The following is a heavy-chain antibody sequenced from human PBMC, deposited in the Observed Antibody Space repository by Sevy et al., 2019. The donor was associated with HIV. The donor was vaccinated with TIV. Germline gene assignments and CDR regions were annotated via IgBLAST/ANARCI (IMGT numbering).Heavy chain of an antibody. J-gene: IGHJ6*02. D-gene: IGHD3-10*01. Sequence: ASVKVSCKASGYTFTSYDFTWVRQATGQGLEWMGWMNPNSGNTGYAQKFQGRVTMTRNTSISTAYMELSSLRSEDTAVYYCARVGETVRGGPSYGMDVWGQGTAVTVSS. CDR3: ARVGETVRGGPSYGMDV. V-gene: IGHV1-8*01. CDR1: GYTFTSYD. CDR2: MNPNSGNT.